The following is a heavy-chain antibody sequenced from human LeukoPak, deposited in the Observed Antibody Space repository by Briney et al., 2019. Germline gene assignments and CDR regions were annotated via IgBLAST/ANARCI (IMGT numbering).Heavy chain of an antibody. CDR1: GGSISSGGYS. V-gene: IGHV4-30-4*07. CDR3: ARGRPGAARPSWFDP. CDR2: IYYTGST. J-gene: IGHJ5*02. Sequence: SETLSLTCAVSGGSISSGGYSWSWIRQPPGKGLEWIGYIYYTGSTYYNPSLKGRVTISVDTSKNQFSLRLSSVTAADTAVYYCARGRPGAARPSWFDPWGQGTLVTVSS. D-gene: IGHD6-6*01.